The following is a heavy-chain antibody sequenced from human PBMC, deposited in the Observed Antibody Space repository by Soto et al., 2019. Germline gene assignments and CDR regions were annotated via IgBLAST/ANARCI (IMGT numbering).Heavy chain of an antibody. CDR1: GYSFSNYW. Sequence: PGESLKISCQGSGYSFSNYWIGWVRQMPGKGLEWMGILFPGDSDTKYSPSFQGQVTISVDKSITTAYLLFTSLKASDTAIYFCARLPNLYSPYFEYWGQGTLVTVSS. CDR3: ARLPNLYSPYFEY. V-gene: IGHV5-51*01. J-gene: IGHJ4*02. D-gene: IGHD1-26*01. CDR2: LFPGDSDT.